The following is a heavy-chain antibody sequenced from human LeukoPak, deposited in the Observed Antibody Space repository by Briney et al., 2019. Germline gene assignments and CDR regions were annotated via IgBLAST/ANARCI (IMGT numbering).Heavy chain of an antibody. CDR1: GYTFTSYD. D-gene: IGHD5-18*01. CDR3: ARASTRIQLWSPYYGMDV. J-gene: IGHJ6*02. V-gene: IGHV1-8*01. CDR2: MNPNSGNT. Sequence: GASVKVSCKASGYTFTSYDINWVRQATGQGLEWMGWMNPNSGNTGYAQKFQGRVTMTRNTSISTAYMKLRSLRSEDTAVYYCARASTRIQLWSPYYGMDVWGQGTTVTVSS.